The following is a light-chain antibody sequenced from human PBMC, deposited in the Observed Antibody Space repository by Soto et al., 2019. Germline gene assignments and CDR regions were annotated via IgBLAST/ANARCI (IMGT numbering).Light chain of an antibody. Sequence: DIQMTQSPSTLSASVGERVTITCRASQSASKWLAWYQQKPGKAPKLLIYGASTLQSGVPSRFSGSGSGTDYTLTISSLQPEDFATYYCQQSYRTPTFGQGTRLEIK. CDR1: QSASKW. V-gene: IGKV1-39*01. CDR3: QQSYRTPT. CDR2: GAS. J-gene: IGKJ5*01.